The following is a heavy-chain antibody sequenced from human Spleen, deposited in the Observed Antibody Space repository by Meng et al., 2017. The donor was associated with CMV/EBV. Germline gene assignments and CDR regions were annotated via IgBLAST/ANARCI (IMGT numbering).Heavy chain of an antibody. D-gene: IGHD3-22*01. CDR1: GASINNGGYY. CDR2: IYYSGTT. V-gene: IGHV4-31*02. Sequence: SGASINNGGYYWGWIRQLPGKGLEWIGYIYYSGTTSYNPSLKSRATISVDTSEKQFSLKLTSVTAADTAVYYCARAQYHYDSTDYFEYWGQGALVTVSS. CDR3: ARAQYHYDSTDYFEY. J-gene: IGHJ4*02.